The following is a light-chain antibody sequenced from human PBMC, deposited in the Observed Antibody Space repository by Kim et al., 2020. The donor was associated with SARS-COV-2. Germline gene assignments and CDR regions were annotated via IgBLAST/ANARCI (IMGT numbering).Light chain of an antibody. CDR2: WAS. CDR1: QSVLYSSNNKNY. Sequence: DIVMTQSPDSLAVSLGERATINCKSSQSVLYSSNNKNYLAWYQQKPGQPPKLLIYWASTRESGVPDRFSGSGSGTDFTLTISSLQAEDVAVYYCQQWWTFGQGTKVDIK. V-gene: IGKV4-1*01. J-gene: IGKJ1*01. CDR3: QQWWT.